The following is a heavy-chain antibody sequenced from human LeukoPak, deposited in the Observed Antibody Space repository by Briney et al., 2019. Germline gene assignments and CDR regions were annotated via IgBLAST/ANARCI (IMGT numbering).Heavy chain of an antibody. CDR2: IYSDGTT. D-gene: IGHD6-19*01. CDR1: GFSVSRNY. J-gene: IGHJ4*02. Sequence: PGGSLRLSCAVSGFSVSRNYMSWVRQAPGKGLEWVSLIYSDGTTYYADSVKGRFTISKDNSKNTLYLQMNSLRGEDTAVYYCAREAVVLTLDYWGQGTLVTVSS. V-gene: IGHV3-53*01. CDR3: AREAVVLTLDY.